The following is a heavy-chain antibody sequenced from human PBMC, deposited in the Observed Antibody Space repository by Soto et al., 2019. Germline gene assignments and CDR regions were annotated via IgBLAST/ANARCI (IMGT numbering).Heavy chain of an antibody. CDR3: AKAGRGYSGYALLDY. V-gene: IGHV3-23*01. CDR1: GFTFSSYA. CDR2: ISGSGGST. D-gene: IGHD5-12*01. Sequence: GGSLRLSCAASGFTFSSYAMSWVRQAPGKGLEWVSAISGSGGSTYYADSVKGRFTISRDNSKNTLYLQMNSLRAEDTAVYYCAKAGRGYSGYALLDYWGQGTLVTVSS. J-gene: IGHJ4*02.